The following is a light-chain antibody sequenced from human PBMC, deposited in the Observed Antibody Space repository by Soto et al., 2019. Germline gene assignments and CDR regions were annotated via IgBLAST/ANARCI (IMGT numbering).Light chain of an antibody. CDR3: QQYNNWPLT. Sequence: EIVMTQSPATLSVSPGERATLSCRASQSVGSNLAWYQQKPGQAPRLLIYGASTRATGIPARFSGSRSGTEFTLTISSLQSEDFAVYYCQQYNNWPLTFGGGTKVEIK. CDR1: QSVGSN. J-gene: IGKJ4*01. V-gene: IGKV3-15*01. CDR2: GAS.